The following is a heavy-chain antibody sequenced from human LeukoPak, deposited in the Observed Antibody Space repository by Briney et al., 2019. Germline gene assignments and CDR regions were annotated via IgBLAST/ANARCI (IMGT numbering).Heavy chain of an antibody. D-gene: IGHD3-10*01. V-gene: IGHV3-23*01. J-gene: IGHJ4*02. CDR3: AKDLYGSGSQADS. Sequence: AGCLTLSCAASAFTFSSYAMSWVRQAQGEVLGWVSAIICSGGSTYYADSVKDRLIISTDNCENTLYLRMHRVRAEDTAVYYCAKDLYGSGSQADSWGQGTLVTVSS. CDR2: IICSGGST. CDR1: AFTFSSYA.